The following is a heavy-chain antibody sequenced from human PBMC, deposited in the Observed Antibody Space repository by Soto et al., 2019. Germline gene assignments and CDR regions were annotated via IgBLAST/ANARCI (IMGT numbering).Heavy chain of an antibody. Sequence: QVQLVQSGAEVKKPGASVKVSCKTSGDSFSAFDLHWVRQAPGQGLEWLGWINPNGGATKYAQKFRGRVAMTRDTSIRTAYLELSSLRSDDTAIYYYARESGGATATLDYYYFYMDVWGKGTTVTVSS. D-gene: IGHD5-12*01. CDR1: GDSFSAFD. V-gene: IGHV1-2*02. J-gene: IGHJ6*03. CDR2: INPNGGAT. CDR3: ARESGGATATLDYYYFYMDV.